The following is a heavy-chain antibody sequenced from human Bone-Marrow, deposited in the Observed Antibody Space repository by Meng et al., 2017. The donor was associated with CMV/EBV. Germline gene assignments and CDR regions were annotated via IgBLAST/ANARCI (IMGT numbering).Heavy chain of an antibody. CDR1: GYTFTGYY. J-gene: IGHJ5*02. D-gene: IGHD3-3*01. CDR3: ARDSRSYYDFWQWFDP. CDR2: INPNSGGT. V-gene: IGHV1-2*02. Sequence: ASVKVSCKASGYTFTGYYMHWVRQAPGQGLEWMGWINPNSGGTNYAQKFQGRVTMTRDTSISTAYMELSRLRSDDAAVYYCARDSRSYYDFWQWFDPWGQGTRVTVSS.